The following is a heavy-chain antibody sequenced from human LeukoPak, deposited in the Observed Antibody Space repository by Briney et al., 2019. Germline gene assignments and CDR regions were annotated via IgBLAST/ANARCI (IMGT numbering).Heavy chain of an antibody. D-gene: IGHD6-19*01. Sequence: SETLSLTCTVSGRSISSYFWSWIRQPPGKGLEWSGYIYYSGSTNYNPSLKSRVTISVDTSKNQFSLRLSSVTAADTAVYYCARGAGNFDYWGQGTLVTVSS. CDR3: ARGAGNFDY. V-gene: IGHV4-59*01. CDR2: IYYSGST. J-gene: IGHJ4*02. CDR1: GRSISSYF.